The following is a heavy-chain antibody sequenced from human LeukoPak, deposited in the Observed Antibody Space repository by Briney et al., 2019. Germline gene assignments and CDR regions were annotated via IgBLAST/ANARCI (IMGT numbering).Heavy chain of an antibody. CDR1: GYTLTELS. CDR2: FDPEDGET. CDR3: ATTFPARYYDFWSGYYRFDY. D-gene: IGHD3-3*01. Sequence: SVKVSCKVSGYTLTELSMHWVRQAPGKGLEWMGGFDPEDGETIYAQKFQGRVTMTEDTSTDTAYMELSSLRSEDPAVYGCATTFPARYYDFWSGYYRFDYWGQGTLVTVSS. V-gene: IGHV1-24*01. J-gene: IGHJ4*02.